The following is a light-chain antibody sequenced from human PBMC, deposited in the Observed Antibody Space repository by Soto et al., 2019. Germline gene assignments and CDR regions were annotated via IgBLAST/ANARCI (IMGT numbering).Light chain of an antibody. CDR1: NSNIGRNT. J-gene: IGLJ3*02. Sequence: QSVLTQPPSASGTPGQRVTISCSGSNSNIGRNTVNWYQQFPGAAPNLLIHSDNGRPSGVPDRFSGSRSGTSASLAISGLQSEDEADYYCAAWDESPNVPVFGGGTKLTVL. V-gene: IGLV1-44*01. CDR3: AAWDESPNVPV. CDR2: SDN.